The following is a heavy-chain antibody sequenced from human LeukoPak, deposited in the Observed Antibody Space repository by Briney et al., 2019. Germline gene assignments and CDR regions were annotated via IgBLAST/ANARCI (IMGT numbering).Heavy chain of an antibody. CDR2: ISGYNGNT. V-gene: IGHV1-18*04. D-gene: IGHD4-11*01. CDR3: ARPRSLMTRDAFDI. CDR1: GYTFTGYY. Sequence: ASVKVSCKASGYTFTGYYIHWVRQAPGQGLEWMGWISGYNGNTNYAQKFQGRVTMTTDTSTSTVYLELRSLRSDDTAVYYCARPRSLMTRDAFDIWGQGTMVTVSS. J-gene: IGHJ3*02.